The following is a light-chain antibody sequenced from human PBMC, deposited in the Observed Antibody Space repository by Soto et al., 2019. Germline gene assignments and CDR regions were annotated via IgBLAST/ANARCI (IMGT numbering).Light chain of an antibody. Sequence: EIVMTQSPLSLPVTPGEPASISCKSSQSLLHRTGYNYLDWYLQKPGQSPQLLIYLGSNRASGVPDRFTGSGSGTDFTLKISRVEAEDVGVYYCMQALQTPPTFGQGTRLEIK. CDR1: QSLLHRTGYNY. J-gene: IGKJ5*01. V-gene: IGKV2-28*01. CDR3: MQALQTPPT. CDR2: LGS.